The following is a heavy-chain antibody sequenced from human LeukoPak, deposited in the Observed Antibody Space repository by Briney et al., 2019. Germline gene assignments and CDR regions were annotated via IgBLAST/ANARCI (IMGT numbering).Heavy chain of an antibody. V-gene: IGHV3-23*01. D-gene: IGHD5-18*01. J-gene: IGHJ4*02. Sequence: GGSLRLSCAASGFTFSSYAMSWVRQAPGKGLEWVSAISGSGGSTYYAGSVKGRFTISRDNSKNTLYLQMNSLRAEDMAVYYCAKVDTAIVMTIFFDCWGQGTLVTVAS. CDR1: GFTFSSYA. CDR3: AKVDTAIVMTIFFDC. CDR2: ISGSGGST.